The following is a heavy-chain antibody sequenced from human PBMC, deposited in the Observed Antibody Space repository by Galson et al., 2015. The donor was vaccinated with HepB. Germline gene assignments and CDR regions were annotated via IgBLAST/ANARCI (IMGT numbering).Heavy chain of an antibody. V-gene: IGHV1-18*04. CDR1: GYTFVNYD. CDR2: ISTHNGDT. Sequence: SVKVSCKASGYTFVNYDMSWVRQAPGQGLEWMGWISTHNGDTSYAEKLQGRVTMTTDAATTTVYMELRNLTSDDTAVYYCARDDDNSGYPFDPWGQGSLVIVSS. CDR3: ARDDDNSGYPFDP. D-gene: IGHD3-22*01. J-gene: IGHJ5*02.